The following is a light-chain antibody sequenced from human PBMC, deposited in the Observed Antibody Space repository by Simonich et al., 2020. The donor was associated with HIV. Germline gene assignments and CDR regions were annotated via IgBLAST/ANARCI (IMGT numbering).Light chain of an antibody. J-gene: IGKJ1*01. V-gene: IGKV2-30*02. CDR2: KVS. CDR1: QSLVHSDGNTF. Sequence: DVVMTQSPLSLPVTLGQPASISCRSSQSLVHSDGNTFLNWFQQRPGQSPRRLIYKVSNRDSGVPDRFSGSGSGTDFTLKISRVEAEDVGVYYCMQSIQFPPWTFGQGTKVEIK. CDR3: MQSIQFPPWT.